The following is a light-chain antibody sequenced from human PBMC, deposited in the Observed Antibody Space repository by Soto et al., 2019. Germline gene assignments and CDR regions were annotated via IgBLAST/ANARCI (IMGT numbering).Light chain of an antibody. CDR1: QSVSSNY. J-gene: IGKJ5*01. CDR2: GAS. CDR3: HQYGTFPIT. Sequence: EIVLTHSPGTLSLSPGEGATLYRRASQSVSSNYLAWYQQKPGQAPRLLISGASSRAAGISDKFSGSGSGTDFTLTISRLEPEDFAVYFCHQYGTFPITFGQGTRLEI. V-gene: IGKV3-20*01.